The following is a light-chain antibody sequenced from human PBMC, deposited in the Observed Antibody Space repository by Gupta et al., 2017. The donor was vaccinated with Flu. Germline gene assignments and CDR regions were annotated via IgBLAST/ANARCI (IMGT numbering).Light chain of an antibody. V-gene: IGKV3-20*01. Sequence: EIVLTQSPGTLSLSPGERATLSCRASQSVSSSSLAWYQQKPGQSPTLLVYGASSSATGIPDRFSGSGSGTDFTLTISRREPEDFAVHYGHQQYHPPFTLAMGPEWISN. CDR2: GAS. CDR1: QSVSSSS. J-gene: IGKJ3*01. CDR3: HQQYHPPFT.